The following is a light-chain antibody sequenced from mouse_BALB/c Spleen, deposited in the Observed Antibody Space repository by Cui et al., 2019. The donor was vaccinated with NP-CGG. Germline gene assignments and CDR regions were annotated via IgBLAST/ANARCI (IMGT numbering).Light chain of an antibody. J-gene: IGLJ1*01. CDR3: ALWYSNHWV. CDR2: GTN. Sequence: QAVVTQEPALTTSPGETVTLTCRSSTGAVTISNYATWVQEKPDHLFTGLIGGTNNRAPGVPARFSGSLIGDKAALTITGAQTEDEAIYFCALWYSNHWVFGGGTKLTVL. CDR1: TGAVTISNY. V-gene: IGLV1*01.